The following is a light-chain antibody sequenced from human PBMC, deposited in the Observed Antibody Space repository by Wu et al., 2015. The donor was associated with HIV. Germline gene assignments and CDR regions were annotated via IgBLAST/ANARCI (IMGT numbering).Light chain of an antibody. CDR3: QQYDVSIT. CDR1: QSIRNNY. CDR2: GAS. J-gene: IGKJ5*01. Sequence: EIVLTQSPGTLSLSPGDSATLSCRASQSIRNNYFAWFQQKPGQAPRLLIYGASSRATGIPDRFSGSGSGTDFTLTLTRLEPEDFAVYYCQQYDVSITFGQGTRLDIK. V-gene: IGKV3-20*01.